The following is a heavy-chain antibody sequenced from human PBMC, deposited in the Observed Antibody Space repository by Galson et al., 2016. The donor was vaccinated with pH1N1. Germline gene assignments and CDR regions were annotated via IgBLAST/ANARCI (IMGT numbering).Heavy chain of an antibody. J-gene: IGHJ5*02. Sequence: SVKVSCKASGGTFSSYGISWVRQAPGQGLEWMGRINPIFGTANNAQKSQGRVTITADESTTTAYMELSSLRYEDTAVYYCARWDYGDYVGWFDPWGQGTLVTVSS. CDR3: ARWDYGDYVGWFDP. CDR1: GGTFSSYG. D-gene: IGHD4-17*01. CDR2: INPIFGTA. V-gene: IGHV1-69*13.